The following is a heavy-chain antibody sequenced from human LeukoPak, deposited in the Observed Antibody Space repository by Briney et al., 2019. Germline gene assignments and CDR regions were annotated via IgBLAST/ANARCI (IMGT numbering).Heavy chain of an antibody. Sequence: GGSLRLSCAASGFTFSSYGMHWVRQAPGKGLEWVAFIRYDGSNKYYADSVKGRFTISRDNSKNTLYLQMNSLRAEDTAVYYCAKDQGVNFSDYWGQGTLVTVSS. V-gene: IGHV3-30*02. D-gene: IGHD2-8*01. CDR1: GFTFSSYG. J-gene: IGHJ4*02. CDR2: IRYDGSNK. CDR3: AKDQGVNFSDY.